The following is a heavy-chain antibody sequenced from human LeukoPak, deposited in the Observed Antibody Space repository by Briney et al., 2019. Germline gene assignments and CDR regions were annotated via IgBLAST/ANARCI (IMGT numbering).Heavy chain of an antibody. CDR1: GFTFSTYN. D-gene: IGHD2-2*02. CDR2: ISSSSSTI. V-gene: IGHV3-48*02. Sequence: GGSLRLSCAAPGFTFSTYNMNWVRQAPGKGLEWVSYISSSSSTIYYADYVQGRFTVSRDNAKNSLYLQMNSLRDEDTAVYYCARDGCSSTSCYKYYYYYGMDVWGQGTTVTVSS. J-gene: IGHJ6*02. CDR3: ARDGCSSTSCYKYYYYYGMDV.